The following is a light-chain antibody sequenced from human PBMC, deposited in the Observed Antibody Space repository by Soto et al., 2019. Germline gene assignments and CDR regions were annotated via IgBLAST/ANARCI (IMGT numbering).Light chain of an antibody. CDR3: QQSYSTPYT. CDR1: QSISNY. CDR2: IAS. Sequence: DIHMNQSPSSLSASVGDRVTITCRASQSISNYLNWYQQKPGKAPNLLIYIASNLHSGVPSRFSGSGSGTDFTLTISSLQPEDFATYYCQQSYSTPYTFGQGTKLDIK. J-gene: IGKJ2*01. V-gene: IGKV1-39*01.